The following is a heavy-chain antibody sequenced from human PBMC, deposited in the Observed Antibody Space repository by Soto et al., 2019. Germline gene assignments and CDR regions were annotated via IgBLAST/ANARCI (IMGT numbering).Heavy chain of an antibody. CDR2: VEVENDDR. CDR3: AAVRGSLGSLSFDY. J-gene: IGHJ4*02. D-gene: IGHD1-26*01. CDR1: GITFSDLH. V-gene: IGHV1-69-2*01. Sequence: EVLLQQSGAEAREPGGVVKMSCAVSGITFSDLHLHWVKQAPGKGLEWVGLVEVENDDRLYAEKYRGRLNINTDTSRHTSYMELTRLTSADTAIYFCAAVRGSLGSLSFDYWGQGTPVTVSA.